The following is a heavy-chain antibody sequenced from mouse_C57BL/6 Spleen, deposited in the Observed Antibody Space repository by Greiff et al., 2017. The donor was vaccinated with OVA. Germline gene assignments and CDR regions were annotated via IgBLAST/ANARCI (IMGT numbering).Heavy chain of an antibody. V-gene: IGHV1-55*01. J-gene: IGHJ3*01. Sequence: VQLQQPGAELVKPGASVKMSCKASGYTFTSYWITWVKQRPGQGLEWIGDIYPGSGSTNYNEKFKSKATLTVDTSSSTAYMQLSSLTSEDSAVYYCARAATTVVDHRFAYWGQGTLVTVSA. D-gene: IGHD1-1*01. CDR1: GYTFTSYW. CDR3: ARAATTVVDHRFAY. CDR2: IYPGSGST.